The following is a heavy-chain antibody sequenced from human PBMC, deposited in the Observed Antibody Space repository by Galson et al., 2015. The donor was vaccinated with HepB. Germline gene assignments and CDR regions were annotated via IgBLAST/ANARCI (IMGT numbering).Heavy chain of an antibody. CDR3: ARRHSFYFGSATSPTFWYFDL. V-gene: IGHV5-51*01. CDR2: VYPGDSDT. J-gene: IGHJ2*01. Sequence: QSGAEVKKPGESLKISCKASGYIFTDYWIAWVRQMPGKGLEWMGIVYPGDSDTRYSTSFQGQVTISADRSVSTAYLQWNSLKASDTAIYYCARRHSFYFGSATSPTFWYFDLWGRGTLVTVSS. CDR1: GYIFTDYW. D-gene: IGHD3-10*01.